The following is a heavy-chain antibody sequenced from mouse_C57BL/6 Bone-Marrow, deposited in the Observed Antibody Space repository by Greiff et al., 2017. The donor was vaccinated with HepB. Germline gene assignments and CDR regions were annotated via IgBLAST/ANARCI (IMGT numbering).Heavy chain of an antibody. CDR2: IDPENGDT. J-gene: IGHJ3*01. D-gene: IGHD3-2*02. CDR3: TTLQLTPEFAY. V-gene: IGHV14-4*01. Sequence: VQLQQSGAELVRPGASVKLSCTASGFNIKDDYMHWVKQRPEQGLEWIGWIDPENGDTEYASKFQGKATITADTSSNTAYLQLSSLTSEDTAAYYCTTLQLTPEFAYWGQGTLVTVSA. CDR1: GFNIKDDY.